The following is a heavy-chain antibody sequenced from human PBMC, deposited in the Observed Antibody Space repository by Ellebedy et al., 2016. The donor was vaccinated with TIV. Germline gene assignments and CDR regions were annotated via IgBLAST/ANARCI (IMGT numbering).Heavy chain of an antibody. CDR2: MYHSGST. CDR1: GSSTSSGYY. CDR3: ARDGAGRWDY. J-gene: IGHJ4*02. V-gene: IGHV4-38-2*02. D-gene: IGHD4-23*01. Sequence: MPSETLSFTCSVSGSSTSSGYYWGCIRQPPGRGLEWIGSMYHSGSTYFSPSLTSRSTMSVHTSKNQFSLRLSSVTAADTAVYYCARDGAGRWDYWGPGTLVTVSS.